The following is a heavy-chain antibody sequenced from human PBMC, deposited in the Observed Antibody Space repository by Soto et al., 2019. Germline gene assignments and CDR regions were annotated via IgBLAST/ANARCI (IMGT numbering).Heavy chain of an antibody. CDR3: ARDGWGTIRGHGGPYYSYHMDV. D-gene: IGHD6-19*01. V-gene: IGHV3-64*01. J-gene: IGHJ6*03. Sequence: EVQLVESGGGLVQRGGSLRLSCAASGFSFNNYAMHWVRQAPGKGLEYVSGISSNGGSAYFAHSVKGRFTIARDNSKNTLYLQMGSLRAEDMAVYYCARDGWGTIRGHGGPYYSYHMDVWGKGTTVTVSS. CDR1: GFSFNNYA. CDR2: ISSNGGSA.